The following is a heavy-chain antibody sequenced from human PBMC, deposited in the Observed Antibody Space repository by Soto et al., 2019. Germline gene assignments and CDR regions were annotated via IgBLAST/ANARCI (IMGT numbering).Heavy chain of an antibody. CDR1: GGSFSGYY. V-gene: IGHV4-34*01. J-gene: IGHJ4*02. CDR3: ARDTDTTSTGTVA. Sequence: SETLSLTCAVYGGSFSGYYWTWIRQPPGTGLEWIGEINHSGSTNYNPSLKSRVTISVDKSKNQFSLKLSSVTAADTAVYYCARDTDTTSTGTVARGEGTPVT. D-gene: IGHD5-18*01. CDR2: INHSGST.